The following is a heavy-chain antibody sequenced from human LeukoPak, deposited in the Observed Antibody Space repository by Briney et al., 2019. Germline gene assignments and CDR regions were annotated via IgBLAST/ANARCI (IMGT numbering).Heavy chain of an antibody. J-gene: IGHJ4*02. D-gene: IGHD2-8*01. V-gene: IGHV4-34*01. CDR3: ARGFSGYCTNGVCYAFDY. CDR2: INHSGST. CDR1: GGSFSGYY. Sequence: SETLSLTCAVYGGSFSGYYWSWIRQPPGKGLEWIGEINHSGSTNYNPSLKSRVTISVDTSKNQFSLKLSSVTAADMAVYYCARGFSGYCTNGVCYAFDYWGQGTPVTVSS.